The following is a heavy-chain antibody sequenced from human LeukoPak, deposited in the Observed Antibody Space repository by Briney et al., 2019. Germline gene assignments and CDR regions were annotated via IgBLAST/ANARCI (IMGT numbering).Heavy chain of an antibody. Sequence: GGSLRLSCAASGFTFSDYYMSWIRQAPGKGLEWLSCISTTSSTRYYADSVKGRFTISRDNAKKSLYLQVNSLRAEDTAVYYCAKVTTTTSEDNWGQGTLVTVSS. CDR3: AKVTTTTSEDN. CDR1: GFTFSDYY. V-gene: IGHV3-11*04. D-gene: IGHD1-1*01. J-gene: IGHJ4*02. CDR2: ISTTSSTR.